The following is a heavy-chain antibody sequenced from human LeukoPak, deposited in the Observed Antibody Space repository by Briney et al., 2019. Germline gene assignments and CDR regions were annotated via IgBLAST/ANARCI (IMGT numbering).Heavy chain of an antibody. CDR3: ARDRPSFGVCSSTSCPDSDAFDI. CDR1: GYTFTGYY. CDR2: INPNSGGT. J-gene: IGHJ3*02. D-gene: IGHD2-2*01. V-gene: IGHV1-2*02. Sequence: ASVKVSCKASGYTFTGYYMHWVRQAPGQGLEWMGWINPNSGGTNCAQKFQGRVTMTRDTSISTAYMELSRLRSDDTAVYYCARDRPSFGVCSSTSCPDSDAFDIWGQGTMVTVSS.